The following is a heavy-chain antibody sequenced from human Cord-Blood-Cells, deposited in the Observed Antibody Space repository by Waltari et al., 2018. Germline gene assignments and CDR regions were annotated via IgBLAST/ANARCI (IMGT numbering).Heavy chain of an antibody. Sequence: QVQLVESGGGVVQPGRSLRLSCAASGLTFSSYGMHWVRKAPGKGLEWLAVISYDGSNKYYADSVKGRFTISRDNSKNTLYLQMNSLRAEDTAVYYCAKDWHYGSGSYYDYWGQGTLVTVSS. V-gene: IGHV3-30*18. J-gene: IGHJ4*02. CDR2: ISYDGSNK. CDR3: AKDWHYGSGSYYDY. D-gene: IGHD3-10*01. CDR1: GLTFSSYG.